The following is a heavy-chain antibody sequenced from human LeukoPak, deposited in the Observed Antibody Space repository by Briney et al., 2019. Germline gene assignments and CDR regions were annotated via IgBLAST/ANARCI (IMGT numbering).Heavy chain of an antibody. D-gene: IGHD2-2*01. Sequence: GGSLRLSCAASGFTFSSYSMNWVRQAPGKGLEWVSSISSSSSYIYYADSVKGRFTISRDNAKNSLYLQMNSLRAEDTAVYYCARDHCSSTSCIGPYYYYGMDVWGQGTTVTVSS. J-gene: IGHJ6*02. CDR2: ISSSSSYI. CDR1: GFTFSSYS. V-gene: IGHV3-21*01. CDR3: ARDHCSSTSCIGPYYYYGMDV.